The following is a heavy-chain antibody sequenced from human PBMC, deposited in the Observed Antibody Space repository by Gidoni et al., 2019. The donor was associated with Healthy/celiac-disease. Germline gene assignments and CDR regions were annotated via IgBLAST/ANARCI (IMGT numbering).Heavy chain of an antibody. J-gene: IGHJ5*02. D-gene: IGHD3-10*01. Sequence: QLQLQESGPGLVKPSETLSITSTVSGGSISSSSYYWGWIRQPPGKGLEWLGSIYYSGSTYYTPSLKSRVTISVDTSKNQFSLKLSSVTAADTAVYYCARHAAMVQGVGWFDPWGQGTLVTVSS. CDR3: ARHAAMVQGVGWFDP. V-gene: IGHV4-39*01. CDR1: GGSISSSSYY. CDR2: IYYSGST.